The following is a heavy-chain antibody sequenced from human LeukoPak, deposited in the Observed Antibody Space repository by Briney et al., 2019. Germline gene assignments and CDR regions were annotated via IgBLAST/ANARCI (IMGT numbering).Heavy chain of an antibody. CDR3: AKRRRAVAGTGYYYYMDV. D-gene: IGHD6-19*01. CDR2: ISSSGSI. CDR1: GFTFFTYE. J-gene: IGHJ6*03. Sequence: GGSLRLSCAVSGFTFFTYEMNWVRQAPGKGLEWISYISSSGSIYYADSVKGRFTISRDNSKNTLYLQMNSLRAEDTAVYYCAKRRRAVAGTGYYYYMDVWGKGTTVTISS. V-gene: IGHV3-48*03.